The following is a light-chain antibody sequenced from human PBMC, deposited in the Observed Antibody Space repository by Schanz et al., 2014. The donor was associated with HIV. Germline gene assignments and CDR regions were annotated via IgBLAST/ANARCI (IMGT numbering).Light chain of an antibody. J-gene: IGLJ1*01. CDR2: EVS. Sequence: QSVLTQPPSASGSPGQSVTISCTGTSSDVGAYNYVSWYQQHPGKAPKLMIYEVSKRPSGVPDRFSGSKSGNTATLTISGLQAEDEADYYCSSYASSRSMVFGTGTKLTVL. CDR3: SSYASSRSMV. CDR1: SSDVGAYNY. V-gene: IGLV2-8*01.